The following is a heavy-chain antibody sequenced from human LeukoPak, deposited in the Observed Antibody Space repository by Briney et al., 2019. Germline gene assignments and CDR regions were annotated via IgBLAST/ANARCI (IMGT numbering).Heavy chain of an antibody. Sequence: SVKVSCKASGGTFSSYAISWVRQAPGQGLEWMGGIIPIFGTANYAQKLQGRVTMTTDTSTSTAYMELRSLRSDDTAVYYCARGGYYDSSGYYIYWGQGALVTVSS. D-gene: IGHD3-22*01. J-gene: IGHJ4*02. CDR3: ARGGYYDSSGYYIY. V-gene: IGHV1-69*05. CDR2: IIPIFGTA. CDR1: GGTFSSYA.